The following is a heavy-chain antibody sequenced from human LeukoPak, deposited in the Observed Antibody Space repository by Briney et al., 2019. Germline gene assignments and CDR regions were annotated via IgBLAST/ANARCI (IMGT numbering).Heavy chain of an antibody. CDR3: AKDCLAARPPGDYYYYYGMDV. Sequence: PGGSLRLSCAASGFTFSSYGMHWVRQAPGKGLEWVSAISGSGGSTYYADSVKGRFTISRDNSKNTLYLQMNSLRAEDTAVYYCAKDCLAARPPGDYYYYYGMDVWGQGTTVTVSS. J-gene: IGHJ6*02. V-gene: IGHV3-23*01. CDR1: GFTFSSYG. CDR2: ISGSGGST. D-gene: IGHD6-6*01.